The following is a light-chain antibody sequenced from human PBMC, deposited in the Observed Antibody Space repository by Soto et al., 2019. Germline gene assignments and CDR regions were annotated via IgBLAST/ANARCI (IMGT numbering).Light chain of an antibody. Sequence: EIVMTQSPSTLSGSAGERATLSCRASQSVSSNLAWYQQKPGQAPRLLIYGASTRATGIPARFSGSGSGTEFTLTISSLQSEDFAVYYCQQYNNWWTFGQGTKVDIK. CDR1: QSVSSN. CDR2: GAS. CDR3: QQYNNWWT. V-gene: IGKV3-15*01. J-gene: IGKJ1*01.